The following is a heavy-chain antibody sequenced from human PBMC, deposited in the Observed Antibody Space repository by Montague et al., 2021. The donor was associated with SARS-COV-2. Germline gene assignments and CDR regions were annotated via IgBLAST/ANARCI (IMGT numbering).Heavy chain of an antibody. CDR1: GGSISTNYYY. D-gene: IGHD3-10*01. CDR3: ARLWDFYGSGSYKKSWFDP. Sequence: SETLSLTCTVSGGSISTNYYYWAWIRQPPGKGLEWIGSISYSGSTYFNPSLESRLTMSVDTSKNHFSLKLSSVTAADTAVYYCARLWDFYGSGSYKKSWFDPWGQGTRVTVSS. CDR2: ISYSGST. V-gene: IGHV4-39*02. J-gene: IGHJ5*02.